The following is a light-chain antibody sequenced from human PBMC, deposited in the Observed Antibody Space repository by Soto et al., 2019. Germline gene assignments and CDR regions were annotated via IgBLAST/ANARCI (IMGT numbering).Light chain of an antibody. CDR2: GAS. CDR1: QSVSSSY. V-gene: IGKV3-20*01. Sequence: EIVLTQSPGTLSLSPGERATLSCRASQSVSSSYLAWYQQKPGQAPRLLIYGASSSATGIPDRFSGSVSGTDFALTISRLEPEDFAVYYCEQYGSSPGTFGPGIKVDIK. CDR3: EQYGSSPGT. J-gene: IGKJ3*01.